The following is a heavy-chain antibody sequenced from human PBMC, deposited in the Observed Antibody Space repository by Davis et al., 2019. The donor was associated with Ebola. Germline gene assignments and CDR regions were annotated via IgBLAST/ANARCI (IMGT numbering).Heavy chain of an antibody. V-gene: IGHV4-39*07. CDR1: SASISSSIHY. CDR2: TYHGGNT. J-gene: IGHJ4*02. Sequence: SETLSLTCTVSSASISSSIHYWGWIRQPPGKGLEWIGMTYHGGNTHYNPSLKSRVTISVDTSRNQFSLKLSSVTAADTALYYCARVGSLLTAFDSWGQGTLVTVSS. CDR3: ARVGSLLTAFDS. D-gene: IGHD3-10*01.